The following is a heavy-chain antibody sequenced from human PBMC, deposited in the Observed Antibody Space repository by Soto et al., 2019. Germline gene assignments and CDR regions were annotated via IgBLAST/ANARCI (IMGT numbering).Heavy chain of an antibody. CDR3: SVAARPWNDAFDI. CDR1: GYTFTSYD. Sequence: QVQLVQSGAEVKKPGASVKVSCKASGYTFTSYDINWVRQATGQGLEWMGWMNPNSGNTGYAQKFQGRVTMTRNTSISTAYMELSSLRSEDTAGYYCSVAARPWNDAFDIWGQGTMVTVSS. J-gene: IGHJ3*02. CDR2: MNPNSGNT. V-gene: IGHV1-8*01. D-gene: IGHD2-15*01.